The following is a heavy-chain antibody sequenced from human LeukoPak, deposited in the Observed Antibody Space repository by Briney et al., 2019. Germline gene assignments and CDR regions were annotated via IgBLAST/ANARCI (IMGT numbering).Heavy chain of an antibody. J-gene: IGHJ5*02. CDR2: IIPIFGTA. D-gene: IGHD5-12*01. Sequence: GTSVKVSCKASGSTFSSYAISWVRQAPGQGLEWMGGIIPIFGTANYAQKFQGRVTITTDESTSTAYMELSSLRSEDTAVYYCARVPGGSGYDFWFDPWGQGTLVTVSS. V-gene: IGHV1-69*05. CDR3: ARVPGGSGYDFWFDP. CDR1: GSTFSSYA.